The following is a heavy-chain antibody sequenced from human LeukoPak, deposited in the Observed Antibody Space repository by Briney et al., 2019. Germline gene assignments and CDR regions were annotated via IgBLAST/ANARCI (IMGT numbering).Heavy chain of an antibody. D-gene: IGHD6-19*01. Sequence: SETLALTCTVSGGSISSSSYYWGWIGQPPGKGLEWIGSIYYSGSTYYNPSLKSRVTISVDTSKNQFSLKLSSVTAADTAVYYCARHSYSSGWYSDYWGQGTLVTVSS. CDR3: ARHSYSSGWYSDY. CDR1: GGSISSSSYY. V-gene: IGHV4-39*01. CDR2: IYYSGST. J-gene: IGHJ4*02.